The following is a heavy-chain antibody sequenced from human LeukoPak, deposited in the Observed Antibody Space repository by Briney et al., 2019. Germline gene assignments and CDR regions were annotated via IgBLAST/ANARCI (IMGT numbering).Heavy chain of an antibody. Sequence: GRSLRLSCAASGFTFSSYGMHWVRQAPGRGLEWVAVIWNDGSHKYYADSVKGRFTISRDNSKNTLYLQMNSLRAEDTAVYYCARLSGYEKGYVFDIWGQGIMVTVSS. CDR1: GFTFSSYG. CDR3: ARLSGYEKGYVFDI. CDR2: IWNDGSHK. J-gene: IGHJ3*02. V-gene: IGHV3-33*01. D-gene: IGHD5-12*01.